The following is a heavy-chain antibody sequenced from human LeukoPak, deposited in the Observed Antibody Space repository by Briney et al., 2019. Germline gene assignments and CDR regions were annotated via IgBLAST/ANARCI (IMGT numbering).Heavy chain of an antibody. V-gene: IGHV3-7*01. CDR3: ARDLGYCSGGTCYSADYFDY. J-gene: IGHJ4*02. D-gene: IGHD2-15*01. CDR2: IKEDGSEK. CDR1: GFTFSSYTFSSYW. Sequence: GGSLRLSCAASGFTFSSYTFSSYWMSWVRQAPGKGLEWVANIKEDGSEKYYVDSVKGRFTISRDNAKNSLYLQMNSLRAEDTAVYYCARDLGYCSGGTCYSADYFDYWGQGTLVTVSS.